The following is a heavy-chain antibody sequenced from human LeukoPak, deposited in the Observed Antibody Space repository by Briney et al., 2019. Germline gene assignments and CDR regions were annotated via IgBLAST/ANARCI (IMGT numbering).Heavy chain of an antibody. D-gene: IGHD3-16*02. Sequence: SETLSLTCSVSGGSISNYYWTWIRQTPGKELEWIGNIYYTGRTNYNPSLKSRVTMLIDTSKNQFSLKLSSVTAADTAVYYCARDYDYVRRSYHYDALDVWGQGTMVTVSA. CDR1: GGSISNYY. CDR3: ARDYDYVRRSYHYDALDV. J-gene: IGHJ3*01. CDR2: IYYTGRT. V-gene: IGHV4-59*01.